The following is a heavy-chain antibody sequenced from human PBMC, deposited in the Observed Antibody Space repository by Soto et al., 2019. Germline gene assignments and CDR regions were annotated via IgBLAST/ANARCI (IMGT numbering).Heavy chain of an antibody. Sequence: QVQLVQSGAEVKKPGSSVKVSCNASGGTFSSYAISWVRQAPGQGLEWMGGIIPIFGTANYAQKFQGRVTITADESTSTAYMELSSLRSEDTAVYYCARPITMVRGVDLLFDYWGQGTLVTVSS. V-gene: IGHV1-69*01. J-gene: IGHJ4*02. D-gene: IGHD3-10*01. CDR1: GGTFSSYA. CDR3: ARPITMVRGVDLLFDY. CDR2: IIPIFGTA.